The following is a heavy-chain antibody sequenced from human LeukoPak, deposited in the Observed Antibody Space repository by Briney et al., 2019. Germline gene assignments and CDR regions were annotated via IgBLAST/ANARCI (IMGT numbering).Heavy chain of an antibody. J-gene: IGHJ4*02. CDR1: GFTFSSYS. CDR3: ARDIGEWFGERWAFDDY. D-gene: IGHD3-10*01. CDR2: ISSSSSYI. Sequence: GGSLRLSCAASGFTFSSYSMNWVRQAPGKGLEWVSSISSSSSYIYYADSVKGRFTISRDNAKNSLYLQMNSLRAEDTAVYYCARDIGEWFGERWAFDDYWGQGTLVTVSS. V-gene: IGHV3-21*01.